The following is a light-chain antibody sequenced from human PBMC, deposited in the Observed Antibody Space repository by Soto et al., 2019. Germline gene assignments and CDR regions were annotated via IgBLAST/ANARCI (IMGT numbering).Light chain of an antibody. J-gene: IGKJ1*01. CDR2: GAS. CDR1: QSVSSSY. Sequence: EIVLTQSPGTLSLSPGERATLSFRASQSVSSSYLAWYQQKPGQAPRLLIYGASSRATGIPDRFSGSGSGTDFTLTISRLELEDFAVYYCQQYGSSPTFGQGTKVDIK. CDR3: QQYGSSPT. V-gene: IGKV3-20*01.